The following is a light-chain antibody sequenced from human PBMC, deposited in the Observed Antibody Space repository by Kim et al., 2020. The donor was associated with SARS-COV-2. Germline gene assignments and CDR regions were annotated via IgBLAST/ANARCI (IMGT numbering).Light chain of an antibody. CDR3: LLSYRGARV. Sequence: QAVVTQEPSLTVSPGGTVTLTCGSSTGPVTSDHYPFWFQQKPCQAPRTLISNTNTKQPWTPARLSGFLHGGKAALTLSGAQVGDEAEYYCLLSYRGARVFGGGTQLTVL. CDR1: TGPVTSDHY. CDR2: NTN. V-gene: IGLV7-46*01. J-gene: IGLJ3*02.